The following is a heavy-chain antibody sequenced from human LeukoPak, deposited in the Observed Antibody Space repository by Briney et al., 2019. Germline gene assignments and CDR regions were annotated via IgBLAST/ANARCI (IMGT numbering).Heavy chain of an antibody. CDR2: ISSSSSYI. CDR3: ARGSAYYDSSGYICDY. V-gene: IGHV3-21*01. CDR1: GFTFSSYS. J-gene: IGHJ4*02. D-gene: IGHD3-22*01. Sequence: GGSLRLSCAASGFTFSSYSMNWVRQAPGKGLEWVSSISSSSSYIYYADSVKGRFTISRDNAKNSLYLQMNSLRAEDTAVYYCARGSAYYDSSGYICDYWGQGTLVTVSP.